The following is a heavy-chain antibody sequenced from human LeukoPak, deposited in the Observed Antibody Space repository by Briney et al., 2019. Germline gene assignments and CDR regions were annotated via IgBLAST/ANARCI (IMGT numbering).Heavy chain of an antibody. CDR2: INPNTDSP. Sequence: ASVKVSCKASGYTFTSHDIYWVRQANGQGPEWLGWINPNTDSPGYAQKFQGRVTMTRNISISTAYMELSSLRSDDTAVYYCARGKSKLDWYFDLWGRGTLVTVSS. D-gene: IGHD3/OR15-3a*01. CDR1: GYTFTSHD. V-gene: IGHV1-8*01. CDR3: ARGKSKLDWYFDL. J-gene: IGHJ2*01.